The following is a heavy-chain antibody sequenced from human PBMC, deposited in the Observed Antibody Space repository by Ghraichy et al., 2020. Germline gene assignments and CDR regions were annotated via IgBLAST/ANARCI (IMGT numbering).Heavy chain of an antibody. V-gene: IGHV3-23*01. CDR1: GFSFDSYA. Sequence: GGSLSLSCAASGFSFDSYAMSWVRQSPGKGLEWVSAISSSGGSTHYADIVKGRFTISRDNSKNTLYLQMNSLRAEDTAIYYCARAPFHSGSYMGFDYWGQGTLVTVSS. CDR3: ARAPFHSGSYMGFDY. CDR2: ISSSGGST. D-gene: IGHD1-26*01. J-gene: IGHJ4*02.